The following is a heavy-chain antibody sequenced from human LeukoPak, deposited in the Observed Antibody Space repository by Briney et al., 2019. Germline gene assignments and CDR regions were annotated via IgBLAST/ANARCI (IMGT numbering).Heavy chain of an antibody. V-gene: IGHV1-2*02. CDR2: INPNSGGT. D-gene: IGHD3-9*01. CDR1: GYTFIVNF. J-gene: IGHJ6*03. Sequence: ASVKVSCKASGYTFIVNFVHWVRQAPGQGLEWMGWINPNSGGTNYAQKLQGRVTMTTDTSTSTAYMELRSLRSDDTAVYYCARDCEQVPGSLRYFDWLLPPYYYYYYMDVWGKGTTVTVSS. CDR3: ARDCEQVPGSLRYFDWLLPPYYYYYYMDV.